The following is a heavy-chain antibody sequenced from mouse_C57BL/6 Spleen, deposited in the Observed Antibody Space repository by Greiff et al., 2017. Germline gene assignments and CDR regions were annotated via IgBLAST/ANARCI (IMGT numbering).Heavy chain of an antibody. CDR1: GYSITSGYD. CDR3: ARDRTYYSNYWYFDV. Sequence: EVQGVESGPGMVKPSQSLSLTCTVTGYSITSGYDWHWIRHFPGNKLEWMGYISYSGSTNYNPSLKSRISITHDTSKNHFFLKLNSVTTEDTATYYCARDRTYYSNYWYFDVWGTGTTVTVSS. J-gene: IGHJ1*03. CDR2: ISYSGST. V-gene: IGHV3-1*01. D-gene: IGHD2-5*01.